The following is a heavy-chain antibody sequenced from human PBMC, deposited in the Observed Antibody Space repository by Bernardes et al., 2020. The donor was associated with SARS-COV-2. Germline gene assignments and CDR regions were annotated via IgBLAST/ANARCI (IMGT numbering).Heavy chain of an antibody. CDR3: ARLDGYNLGPHPTVN. J-gene: IGHJ4*02. Sequence: SETLSLTCAVYGGSFSGSYWSWIRQPPGKGLEWIGEINYSGSTNYNPSLKSRVTISVDTSKNQFSLKLSSVTAANTAVYYCARLDGYNLGPHPTVNWGQGTLVTVSS. D-gene: IGHD5-12*01. CDR1: GGSFSGSY. CDR2: INYSGST. V-gene: IGHV4-34*01.